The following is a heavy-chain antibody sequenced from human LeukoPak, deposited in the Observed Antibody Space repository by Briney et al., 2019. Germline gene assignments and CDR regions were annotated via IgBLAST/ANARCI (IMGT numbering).Heavy chain of an antibody. Sequence: PSETLSLTCTVPGGAISSYYWSWIRQPPGKGLEWIGYVSYTGDASQNPSLRGRVTISSDTSKTQFTLKLTSVTAADTAVYFCARSPSGYRFDSWGQGTLVTVSS. V-gene: IGHV4-59*01. CDR3: ARSPSGYRFDS. J-gene: IGHJ4*02. CDR1: GGAISSYY. CDR2: VSYTGDA. D-gene: IGHD3-22*01.